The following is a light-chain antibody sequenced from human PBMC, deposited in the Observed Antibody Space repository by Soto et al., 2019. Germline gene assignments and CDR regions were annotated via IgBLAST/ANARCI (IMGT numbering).Light chain of an antibody. CDR3: QQSYSPPPIT. V-gene: IGKV1-39*01. Sequence: IHMTESASSVSAYVGDIVTITFRLSQTISNYLNWYQKKPGKAPKLLIYAASTLQRGVPSRFSGSGSGTDFTLTIGSLQPEDFATYYCQQSYSPPPITVGPGTRLEIK. J-gene: IGKJ5*01. CDR1: QTISNY. CDR2: AAS.